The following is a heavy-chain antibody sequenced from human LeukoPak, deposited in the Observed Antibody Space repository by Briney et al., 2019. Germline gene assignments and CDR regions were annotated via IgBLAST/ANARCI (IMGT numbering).Heavy chain of an antibody. CDR1: GYTFSNQK. J-gene: IGHJ4*02. Sequence: ASVKVSCKASGYTFSNQKIHWVRQAPGQGLEWMGIIDPSGGRTRYAQNLQGRLTMTRDMSTSTVYMELRSLRSEDTAVYYCARDGGKYNIGDYWGQGTPVTVSS. D-gene: IGHD1-1*01. CDR3: ARDGGKYNIGDY. CDR2: IDPSGGRT. V-gene: IGHV1-46*01.